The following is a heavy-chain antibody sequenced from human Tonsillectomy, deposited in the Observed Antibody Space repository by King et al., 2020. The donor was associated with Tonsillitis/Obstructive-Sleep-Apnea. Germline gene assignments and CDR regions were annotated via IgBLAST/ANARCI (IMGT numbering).Heavy chain of an antibody. CDR2: INPNSGGT. CDR3: AREDVGFDY. CDR1: GYTFTGYY. J-gene: IGHJ4*02. Sequence: QLVQSGAEVKKPGASVKVSCKASGYTFTGYYMHWVRQAPGQGLEWMGWINPNSGGTKYAQKFQGRVTMTRDTSISTAYMELRSLRSDDSAVYYCAREDVGFDYWGQGNLVTVSS. V-gene: IGHV1-2*02. D-gene: IGHD2-15*01.